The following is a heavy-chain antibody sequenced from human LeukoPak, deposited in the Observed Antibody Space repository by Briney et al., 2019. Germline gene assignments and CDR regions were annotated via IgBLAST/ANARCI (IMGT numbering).Heavy chain of an antibody. CDR3: AKDSGDSSVRAFDT. CDR1: GFTFSSYA. CDR2: ISGSGGST. Sequence: GGSLRLSCAASGFTFSSYAMSWVRQAPGKGLEWGSAISGSGGSTYYADSVKGRFTISRDNSKNTLYLQMNSLRAEDTAVYYCAKDSGDSSVRAFDTWGQGTMVTVSS. V-gene: IGHV3-23*01. D-gene: IGHD3-22*01. J-gene: IGHJ3*02.